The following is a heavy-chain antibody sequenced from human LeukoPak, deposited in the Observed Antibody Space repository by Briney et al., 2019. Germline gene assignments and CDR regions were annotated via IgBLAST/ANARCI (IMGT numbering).Heavy chain of an antibody. D-gene: IGHD4-17*01. CDR1: GGSMRSYY. CDR3: ASQDYGDYSFDY. J-gene: IGHJ4*02. V-gene: IGHV4-59*08. CDR2: IYYDGTP. Sequence: PSETLSLTCSVSGGSMRSYYWNWIRQSPGKGLDWIGYIYYDGTPEYNPSLKSRVTISVDKSKNQFSLKLSSVTAADTAVYYCASQDYGDYSFDYWGQGTLVTVSS.